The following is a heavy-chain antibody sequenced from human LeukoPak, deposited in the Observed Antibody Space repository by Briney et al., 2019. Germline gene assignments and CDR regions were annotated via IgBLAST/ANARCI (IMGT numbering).Heavy chain of an antibody. Sequence: HPGGSLRLSCAASGFTFSSYGMHWVRQAPGKGLEWVTVIWYDGSNKYYADSVKGRFTISRDNSKNTLYLQMNSLRAEDTAVYYCARDDYYDSSGYYNSIDYWVQGTLVTVSS. CDR3: ARDDYYDSSGYYNSIDY. D-gene: IGHD3-22*01. J-gene: IGHJ4*02. CDR1: GFTFSSYG. V-gene: IGHV3-33*01. CDR2: IWYDGSNK.